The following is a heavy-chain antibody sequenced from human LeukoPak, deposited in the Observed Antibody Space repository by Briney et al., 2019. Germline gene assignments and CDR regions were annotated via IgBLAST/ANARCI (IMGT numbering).Heavy chain of an antibody. J-gene: IGHJ4*02. V-gene: IGHV1-2*02. CDR2: INPNSGGT. CDR3: ARDSPVAATSPLDY. CDR1: GYTFTGYY. D-gene: IGHD1-26*01. Sequence: GASVKVSCKASGYTFTGYYMHWVRQAPGQGLEWMGWINPNSGGTNYAQKFQGRVTMTRDTSISTAYMELSRLRSDDTAVYYCARDSPVAATSPLDYWGKGTLVTVSS.